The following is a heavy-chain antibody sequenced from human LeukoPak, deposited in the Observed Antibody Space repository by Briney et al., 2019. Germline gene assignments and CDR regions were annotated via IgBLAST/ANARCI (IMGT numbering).Heavy chain of an antibody. J-gene: IGHJ4*02. CDR1: GFTFSSYS. D-gene: IGHD3-9*01. CDR2: ITSSSNSI. CDR3: ARETGFRFDF. V-gene: IGHV3-48*01. Sequence: GGSLRLSCVASGFTFSSYSMNWVRQAPGKGLEWISYITSSSNSIYYADSVKGRFSISRDNAKNSLYLQMNSLRAEDTAVYYCARETGFRFDFWGQGTLVTASS.